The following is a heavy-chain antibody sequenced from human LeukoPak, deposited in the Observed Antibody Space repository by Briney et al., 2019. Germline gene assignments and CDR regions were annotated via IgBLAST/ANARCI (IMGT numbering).Heavy chain of an antibody. V-gene: IGHV4-59*01. CDR3: ARGRNDNGGMFFDS. CDR2: ISYSGYT. Sequence: PSETLSLTCTASGASIRSYYWSWIRQAPGKGLEWVGFISYSGYTSYSPSLKSRVVISVDTSKSQFSLRLTSMTAADTAIYYCARGRNDNGGMFFDSWAQGTLVTVSS. D-gene: IGHD4-23*01. J-gene: IGHJ4*02. CDR1: GASIRSYY.